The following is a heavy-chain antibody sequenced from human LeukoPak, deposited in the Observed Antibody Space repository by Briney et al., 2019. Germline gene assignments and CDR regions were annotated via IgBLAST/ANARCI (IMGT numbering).Heavy chain of an antibody. Sequence: SETLSLTCAVYGGSFSGYYWSWIRQPPGKGLEWIGEINHSGSTNYNPSLKSRVTISVDTSKNQFSLKLSSVTAADTAVYYCARGRSNDFWSGYYIGYWGQGTLVIVSS. V-gene: IGHV4-34*01. CDR1: GGSFSGYY. CDR3: ARGRSNDFWSGYYIGY. J-gene: IGHJ4*02. CDR2: INHSGST. D-gene: IGHD3-3*01.